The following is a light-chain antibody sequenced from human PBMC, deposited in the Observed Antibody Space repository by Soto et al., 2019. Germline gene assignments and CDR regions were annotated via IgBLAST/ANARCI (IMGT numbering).Light chain of an antibody. V-gene: IGKV1-5*03. CDR2: KAS. J-gene: IGKJ1*01. CDR1: QSISSW. Sequence: PSTLSASVGDRGTITLRASQSISSWLAWYQQKPGKAPKLLIYKASSLESGVPSRFSGSGFGTEFTLTISSLQPDEFATKYCQDHDSYSTFGQGSKVDIK. CDR3: QDHDSYST.